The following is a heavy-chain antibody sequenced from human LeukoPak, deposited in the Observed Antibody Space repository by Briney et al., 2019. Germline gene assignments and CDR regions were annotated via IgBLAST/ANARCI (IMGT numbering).Heavy chain of an antibody. CDR1: GGSISSYY. D-gene: IGHD1-26*01. V-gene: IGHV4-59*08. Sequence: SETLSLTCTVSGGSISSYYWSWIRQPPGKGLEWIGYIYYSGSTNYNPSLKSRVTISVDTSKNQFSLKLSSVTAADTAVYYCARFLVGATGWFDPWGQGTLVTVSS. CDR2: IYYSGST. CDR3: ARFLVGATGWFDP. J-gene: IGHJ5*02.